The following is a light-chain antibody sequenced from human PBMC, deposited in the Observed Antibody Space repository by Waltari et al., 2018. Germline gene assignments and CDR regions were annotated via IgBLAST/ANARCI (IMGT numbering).Light chain of an antibody. Sequence: AIQMTQSPSSLSASIGDRVTITCRASQGTGNDVGWYQQKPGKAPKLLIYKASSLESGVPSRFSGSGSGTEFTLTISSLQPDDFATYYCQQAGTFGGGTKVEIK. J-gene: IGKJ4*01. CDR3: QQAGT. V-gene: IGKV1-6*01. CDR1: QGTGND. CDR2: KAS.